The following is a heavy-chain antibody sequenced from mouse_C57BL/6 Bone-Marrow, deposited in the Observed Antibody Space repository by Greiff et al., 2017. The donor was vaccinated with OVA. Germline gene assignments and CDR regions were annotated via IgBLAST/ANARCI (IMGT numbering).Heavy chain of an antibody. CDR2: ISSGGDYI. Sequence: EVKLQESGAGLVKPGGSLKLSCAASGFTFSSYAMSWVRQTPEKRLEWVAYISSGGDYIYYADTVKGRFTISRDNARNTLYLQMSSLKSEDTAMYYCTRSYYSNCDYWGQGTTLTVSS. V-gene: IGHV5-9-1*02. CDR3: TRSYYSNCDY. J-gene: IGHJ2*01. CDR1: GFTFSSYA. D-gene: IGHD2-5*01.